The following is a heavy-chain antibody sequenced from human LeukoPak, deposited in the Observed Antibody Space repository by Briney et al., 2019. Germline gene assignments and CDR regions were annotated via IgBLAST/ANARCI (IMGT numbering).Heavy chain of an antibody. J-gene: IGHJ4*02. CDR2: ISSSSSSYI. V-gene: IGHV3-21*01. CDR1: GFTFSSYS. Sequence: GGSLRLSCAASGFTFSSYSMNWVRQAPGKGLEWVSSISSSSSSYIYYADSVKGRFTISRDNAKNSLYLQMDSLRAEDTAVYYCARSTRLGGIDYWGQGTLVTVSS. D-gene: IGHD7-27*01. CDR3: ARSTRLGGIDY.